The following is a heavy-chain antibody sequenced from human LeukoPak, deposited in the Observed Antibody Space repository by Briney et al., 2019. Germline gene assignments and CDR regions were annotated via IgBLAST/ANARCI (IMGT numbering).Heavy chain of an antibody. V-gene: IGHV4-39*01. D-gene: IGHD6-13*01. CDR2: IYYSGST. CDR3: ARHERYSSSWYEVGFDY. J-gene: IGHJ4*02. Sequence: PSETLSLTCTVSGGSISSSSYYWGWIRQPPGKGLEWIGSIYYSGSTYYNPSLKSRVTISVDTSRNQFSLKLSSVTAADTAVYYCARHERYSSSWYEVGFDYWGQGTLVTVSS. CDR1: GGSISSSSYY.